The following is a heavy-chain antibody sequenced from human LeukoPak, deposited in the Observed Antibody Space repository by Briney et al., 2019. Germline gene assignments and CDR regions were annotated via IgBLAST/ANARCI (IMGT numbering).Heavy chain of an antibody. CDR3: ARDSIVVPAAIPLNYFDY. J-gene: IGHJ4*02. Sequence: GRSLRLSCAASGFTFSSYGMHWVRQAPGKGLEWVSYISSSGSTIYYADSVKGRFTISRDNAKNSLYLQMNSLRAEDTAVYYCARDSIVVPAAIPLNYFDYWGQGTLVTVSS. V-gene: IGHV3-48*04. CDR2: ISSSGSTI. D-gene: IGHD2-2*01. CDR1: GFTFSSYG.